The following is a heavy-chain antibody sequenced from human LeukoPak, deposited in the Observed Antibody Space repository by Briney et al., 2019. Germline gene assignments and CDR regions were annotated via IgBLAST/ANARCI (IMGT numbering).Heavy chain of an antibody. D-gene: IGHD3-10*01. CDR2: IYSGGST. CDR3: ARENSLLWFGEANDAFDI. J-gene: IGHJ3*02. Sequence: GGTLRLSCTASGFTFSSYGMNWVRQAPGKGLEWVSVIYSGGSTYYADSVKGRFTISRDNSKNTLYLQMNSLRAEDTAVYYCARENSLLWFGEANDAFDIWGQGTMVTVSS. V-gene: IGHV3-53*01. CDR1: GFTFSSYG.